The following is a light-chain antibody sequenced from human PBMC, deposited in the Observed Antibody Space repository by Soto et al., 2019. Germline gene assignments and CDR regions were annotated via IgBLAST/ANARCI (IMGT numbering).Light chain of an antibody. CDR3: QQFNTGPLT. Sequence: EIQMTQSPSSLSASAGDRVTITCRASQDISVYLAWYQQKPGKVPKLLIYSASTWQSGVPSRFSGSGSGTDFTLTISSLQPEDVATYYCQQFNTGPLTFGEGTRLEIK. CDR2: SAS. J-gene: IGKJ5*01. CDR1: QDISVY. V-gene: IGKV1-27*01.